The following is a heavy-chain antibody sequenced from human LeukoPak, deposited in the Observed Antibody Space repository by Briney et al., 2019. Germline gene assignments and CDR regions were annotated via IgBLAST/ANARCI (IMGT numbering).Heavy chain of an antibody. CDR1: GFTFSSYA. CDR2: IKQDGSGK. CDR3: ARDSDHIDGANFDY. V-gene: IGHV3-7*01. D-gene: IGHD1-14*01. J-gene: IGHJ4*02. Sequence: GGSLRLSCAASGFTFSSYAMSWVRQAPGKGLEWVANIKQDGSGKYYVDSVKGRFTISRDNAKKSLYLQMNSLRAEDTAVYYCARDSDHIDGANFDYWGQGTLVTVSS.